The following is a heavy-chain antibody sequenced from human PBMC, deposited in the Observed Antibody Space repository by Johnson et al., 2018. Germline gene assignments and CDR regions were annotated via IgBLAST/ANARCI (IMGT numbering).Heavy chain of an antibody. CDR3: ARVGEDSNGNSFYFYYYGLEV. J-gene: IGHJ6*02. V-gene: IGHV1-69*01. CDR1: GGIFSRFA. D-gene: IGHD3-22*01. CDR2: ITPMSGSP. Sequence: VQLVESGAEVKKPGSSVKVSCKTSGGIFSRFAISWVRQAPGQGLEWMGGITPMSGSPNYAQKFQGRVTISADESTSTAYMELSSLRADDTAVYYCARVGEDSNGNSFYFYYYGLEVGGQGTTVNVS.